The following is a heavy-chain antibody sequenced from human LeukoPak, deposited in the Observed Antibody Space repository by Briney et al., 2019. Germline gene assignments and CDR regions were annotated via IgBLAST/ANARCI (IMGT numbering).Heavy chain of an antibody. CDR2: IWYDGSNK. Sequence: GRSLRLSCAASGFTFSSYGMHWVRQAPGKGLEWVAVIWYDGSNKYYADSVKGRFTISRDNSKNTLYLQMNSLRAEDTAVYYCARDGSDTYYYGSGSYREHHGIPYYFDYWGQGTLVTVSS. D-gene: IGHD3-10*01. V-gene: IGHV3-33*01. CDR1: GFTFSSYG. CDR3: ARDGSDTYYYGSGSYREHHGIPYYFDY. J-gene: IGHJ4*02.